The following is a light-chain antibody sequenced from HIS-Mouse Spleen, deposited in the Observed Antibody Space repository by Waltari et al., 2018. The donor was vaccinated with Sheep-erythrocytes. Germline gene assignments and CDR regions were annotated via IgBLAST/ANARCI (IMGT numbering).Light chain of an antibody. CDR2: EVS. J-gene: IGLJ2*01. CDR3: SSYTSSSTQV. V-gene: IGLV2-14*01. Sequence: QSALTQPASVSGSPGQSITISCTGTSSDVGGYNYVSWYQPHPGKAPKLMIYEVSNRPSVGSKRVSGSKSGNTASLTISGLQAEDEADYYCSSYTSSSTQVFGGGTKLTVL. CDR1: SSDVGGYNY.